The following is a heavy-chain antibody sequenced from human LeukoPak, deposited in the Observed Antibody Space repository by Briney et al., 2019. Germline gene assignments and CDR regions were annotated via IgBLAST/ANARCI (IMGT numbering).Heavy chain of an antibody. CDR1: GFTFSSYG. CDR3: AREAEQWLSTWDY. D-gene: IGHD6-19*01. J-gene: IGHJ4*02. V-gene: IGHV3-33*01. Sequence: PGGSPRLSRAASGFTFSSYGMHWVRQAPGKGLEWVAVIWYDGSNKYYADSVKGRFTISSDNSKNTLYLQMNSLRAEDTAVYYCAREAEQWLSTWDYWGQGTLVTVSS. CDR2: IWYDGSNK.